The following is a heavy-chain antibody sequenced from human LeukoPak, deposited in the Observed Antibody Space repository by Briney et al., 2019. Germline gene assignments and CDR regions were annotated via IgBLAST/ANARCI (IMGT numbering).Heavy chain of an antibody. V-gene: IGHV1-69*05. Sequence: GASVKVSCKASGGTFSSYAISWVRQAPGQGLEWMGGIIPIFGTANYAQKFQGRVTITTDESTSTAYMELSSLRSEDTAVYYCASGLVVGAASNFDYWGQGTLVTVSS. CDR2: IIPIFGTA. CDR3: ASGLVVGAASNFDY. CDR1: GGTFSSYA. J-gene: IGHJ4*02. D-gene: IGHD1-26*01.